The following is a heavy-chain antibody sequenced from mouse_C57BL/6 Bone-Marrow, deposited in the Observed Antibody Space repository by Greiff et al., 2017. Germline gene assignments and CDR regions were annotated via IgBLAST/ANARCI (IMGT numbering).Heavy chain of an antibody. V-gene: IGHV14-4*01. CDR3: TTGQGGNWDGYFDD. CDR1: GFNIKDDY. CDR2: IDPENGDT. D-gene: IGHD4-1*01. Sequence: VQLQQSGAELVRPGASVKLSCTASGFNIKDDYMPWVKQRPEQGLEWIGWIDPENGDTEYATKFQGKATITADTSSNTAYLQLSSLTSEDTAVYYCTTGQGGNWDGYFDDWGKGTTLTVSS. J-gene: IGHJ2*01.